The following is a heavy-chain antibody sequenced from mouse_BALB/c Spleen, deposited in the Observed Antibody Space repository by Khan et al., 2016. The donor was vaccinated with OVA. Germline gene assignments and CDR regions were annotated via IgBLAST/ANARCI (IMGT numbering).Heavy chain of an antibody. D-gene: IGHD1-1*01. Sequence: EVQLVESGPGLVKPSQTVSLTCTATGISITSGNYRWSWIRQFPGNKLVWIGNIYYSGTDTYNPSLTSRTTITRDTSKNQSFLEINSLTAEDTATYYCARDYGSLYWYFDVWGAGTTVTVSS. V-gene: IGHV3-5*02. J-gene: IGHJ1*01. CDR2: IYYSGTD. CDR3: ARDYGSLYWYFDV. CDR1: GISITSGNYR.